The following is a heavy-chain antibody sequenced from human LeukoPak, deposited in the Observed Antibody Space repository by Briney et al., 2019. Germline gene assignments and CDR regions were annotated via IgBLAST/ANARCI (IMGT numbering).Heavy chain of an antibody. J-gene: IGHJ3*02. Sequence: SETLSLTCTVSGGSISSSSYYWGWIRQPPGKGLEWIGSIYYSGSTYYNPSLKSRVTISVDTSKNQFSLKLSSVTAADTAVYYCARPSRNWIDAFDIWGQGTMVTVSS. CDR1: GGSISSSSYY. CDR3: ARPSRNWIDAFDI. V-gene: IGHV4-39*01. D-gene: IGHD1-1*01. CDR2: IYYSGST.